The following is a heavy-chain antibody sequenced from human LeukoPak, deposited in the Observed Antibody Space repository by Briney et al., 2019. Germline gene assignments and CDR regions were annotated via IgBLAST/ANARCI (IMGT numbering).Heavy chain of an antibody. Sequence: GGSLRLSCAASGFTFSTYWMTWVRQAPGKGLEWVANIKRDGSDKYYVDSVKGRFTISRDNAKNSLYLQMNSLRAEDTAVYYCARDGGRKEDYWGQGTLVTVSS. V-gene: IGHV3-7*01. CDR3: ARDGGRKEDY. CDR1: GFTFSTYW. CDR2: IKRDGSDK. J-gene: IGHJ4*02.